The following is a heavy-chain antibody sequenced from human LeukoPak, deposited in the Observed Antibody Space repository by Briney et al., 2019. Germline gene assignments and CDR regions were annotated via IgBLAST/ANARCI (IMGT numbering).Heavy chain of an antibody. J-gene: IGHJ4*02. CDR2: ISGSGGST. CDR3: ARDFTDYGDYGAFDY. Sequence: GGSLRLSCAASGFTFSGYAMSWVRQAPGKGLEWVSAISGSGGSTYYADSVKGRFTISRDNSKKTLYLQMNSLRAEDMAVYYCARDFTDYGDYGAFDYWGQGTLVTVSS. D-gene: IGHD4-17*01. CDR1: GFTFSGYA. V-gene: IGHV3-23*01.